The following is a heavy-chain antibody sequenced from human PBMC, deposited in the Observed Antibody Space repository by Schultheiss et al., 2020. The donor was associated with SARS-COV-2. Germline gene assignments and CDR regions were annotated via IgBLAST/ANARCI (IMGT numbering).Heavy chain of an antibody. J-gene: IGHJ6*02. CDR1: GGSISSYY. CDR3: ARVTYYDFWSGGAGYYYGMDV. V-gene: IGHV4-34*01. CDR2: INHSGST. Sequence: SETLSLTCTVSGGSISSYYWSWIRQPPGKGLEWIGEINHSGSTNYNPSLKSRVTMSLDTSKNQFSLKLSSVTAADTAVYYCARVTYYDFWSGGAGYYYGMDVWGQGTTVTVSS. D-gene: IGHD3-3*01.